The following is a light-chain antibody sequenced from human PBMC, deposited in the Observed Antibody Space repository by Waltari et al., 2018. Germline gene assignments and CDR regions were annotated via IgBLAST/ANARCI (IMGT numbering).Light chain of an antibody. CDR3: QQYYSTPYT. CDR1: QSILFTSNNKNY. V-gene: IGKV4-1*01. Sequence: DIMMTQSPDSLAVSLGERATINCKSSQSILFTSNNKNYLAWYQQRPGQPPKLLIYWASTRESGVPERFSGSGSGTDFTLTISSLQTEDVAVYYCQQYYSTPYTFGQGTKLEI. CDR2: WAS. J-gene: IGKJ2*01.